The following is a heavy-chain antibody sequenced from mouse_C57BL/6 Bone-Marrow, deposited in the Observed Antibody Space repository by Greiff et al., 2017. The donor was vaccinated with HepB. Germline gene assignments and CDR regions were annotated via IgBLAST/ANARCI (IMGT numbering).Heavy chain of an antibody. CDR2: IRLKSDNYAT. CDR1: GFTFSNYW. Sequence: EVKLMESGGGLVQPGGSMKLSCVASGFTFSNYWMNWVRQSPEKGLEWVAQIRLKSDNYATHYAESVKGRFTISRDDSKSSVYLQMNNLRAEDTGIYYCTVPYDYDVDYWGQGTTLTVSS. J-gene: IGHJ2*01. CDR3: TVPYDYDVDY. D-gene: IGHD2-4*01. V-gene: IGHV6-3*01.